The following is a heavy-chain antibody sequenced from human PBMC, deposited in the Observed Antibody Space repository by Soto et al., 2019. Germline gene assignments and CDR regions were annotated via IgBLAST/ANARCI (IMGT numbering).Heavy chain of an antibody. CDR2: IIPIFGTA. V-gene: IGHV1-69*13. CDR1: GGTLSSYA. Sequence: SVKVSCKASGGTLSSYAISWVRQAPGQGLEWMGGIIPIFGTANYAQKFQGRVTITADESTSTAYMELSSLRSEDTAVYYCALEYYGSSGPRPYWGQGTLVTVSS. D-gene: IGHD3-22*01. CDR3: ALEYYGSSGPRPY. J-gene: IGHJ4*02.